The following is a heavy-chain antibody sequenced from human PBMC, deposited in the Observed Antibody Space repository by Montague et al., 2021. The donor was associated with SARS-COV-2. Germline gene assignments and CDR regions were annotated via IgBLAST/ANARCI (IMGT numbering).Heavy chain of an antibody. CDR1: GGSISSSSYY. J-gene: IGHJ6*02. V-gene: IGHV4-39*01. CDR3: ARLVETYYYYGMDV. D-gene: IGHD4-23*01. Sequence: SETLSLTCTVSGGSISSSSYYWGWIRQPPGKGLEWIGSIYYSGSTYYNPSLKSRVTISVDTSKNQFPLKLSSVTAADTAVYYCARLVETYYYYGMDVWGQGTTVTVSS. CDR2: IYYSGST.